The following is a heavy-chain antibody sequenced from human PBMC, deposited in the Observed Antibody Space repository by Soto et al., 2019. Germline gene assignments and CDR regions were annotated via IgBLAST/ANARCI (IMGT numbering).Heavy chain of an antibody. J-gene: IGHJ4*02. CDR3: ARHSVAGSSFDY. CDR2: IYYSGST. Sequence: SETLSLTCTVSGGSISSYYWSWIRQPPGKGLEWIGYIYYSGSTNYNPSLKSRVTISVDTSKNQFSLKLSSVTAADTAVYYCARHSVAGSSFDYWGQGTLVTVSS. D-gene: IGHD6-19*01. CDR1: GGSISSYY. V-gene: IGHV4-59*08.